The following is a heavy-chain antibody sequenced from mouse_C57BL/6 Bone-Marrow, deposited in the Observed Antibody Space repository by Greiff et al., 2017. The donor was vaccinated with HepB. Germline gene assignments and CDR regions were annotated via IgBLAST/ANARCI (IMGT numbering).Heavy chain of an antibody. J-gene: IGHJ2*01. CDR2: IYPRSGNT. CDR1: GYTFTSYG. Sequence: QVHVKQSGAELARPGASVKLSCKASGYTFTSYGISWVKQRTGQGLEWIGEIYPRSGNTYYNEKFKGKATLTADKSSSTAYMELRSLTSEDSAVYFCARHGNYLYYFDYWGQGTTLTVSS. D-gene: IGHD2-1*01. V-gene: IGHV1-81*01. CDR3: ARHGNYLYYFDY.